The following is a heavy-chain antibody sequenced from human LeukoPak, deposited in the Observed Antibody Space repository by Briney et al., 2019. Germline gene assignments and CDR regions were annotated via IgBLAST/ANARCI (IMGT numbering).Heavy chain of an antibody. V-gene: IGHV3-23*01. CDR3: ARVAAAAAGVFDY. J-gene: IGHJ4*02. Sequence: GGSLRLSCAASGFTFSTYGVYWVHQAPGEGLEWVSSNSGGSSYYADSVKGRFTISRDNSKNTLYLQMNSLRAEDTAVYYCARVAAAAAGVFDYWGQGTLVTVSS. D-gene: IGHD6-13*01. CDR2: NSGGSS. CDR1: GFTFSTYG.